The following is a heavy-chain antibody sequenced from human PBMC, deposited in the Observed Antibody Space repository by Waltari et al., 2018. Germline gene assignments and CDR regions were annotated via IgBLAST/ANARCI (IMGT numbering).Heavy chain of an antibody. CDR3: ARDNYGSGSSYYYGMDV. V-gene: IGHV3-53*02. Sequence: ELQLVETGGGLIQPGGSLRLYCAASGFSVSSIYMSWFRQPPGTGLEWVSVIYRAGSTYYSDSGKGRFTISRDNSKNTLYLQMNCLRAEDTSVYYCARDNYGSGSSYYYGMDVWGQGTTVTVSS. CDR1: GFSVSSIY. D-gene: IGHD3-10*01. CDR2: IYRAGST. J-gene: IGHJ6*02.